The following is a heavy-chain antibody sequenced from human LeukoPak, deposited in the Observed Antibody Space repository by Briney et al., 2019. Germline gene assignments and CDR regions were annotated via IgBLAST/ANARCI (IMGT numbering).Heavy chain of an antibody. V-gene: IGHV3-23*01. CDR2: ISESGVTT. CDR3: ARDSLRSYCSSTSCYHNWFDP. Sequence: GGSLRLSCEASGFTFSSYAMSWVRQAPGKGLEWVSAISESGVTTHYAGSVKGRFSISRDNSKNTLYLQMNSLRAEDTAVYYCARDSLRSYCSSTSCYHNWFDPWGQGTLVTVSS. J-gene: IGHJ5*02. D-gene: IGHD2-2*01. CDR1: GFTFSSYA.